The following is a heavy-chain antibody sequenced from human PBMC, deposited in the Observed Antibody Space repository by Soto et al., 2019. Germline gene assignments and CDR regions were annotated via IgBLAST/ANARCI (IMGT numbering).Heavy chain of an antibody. Sequence: SSRNPSISCTVSGGPISSYYWSWIRQPPGKGLEWIGYIHSSGNSNYNPSLKSRVTTSADTSKNQFSLRLNSVTAADTAVYYCARGGGTTPNVDSLGHALLVT. CDR2: IHSSGNS. CDR3: ARGGGTTPNVDS. V-gene: IGHV4-59*01. J-gene: IGHJ5*01. D-gene: IGHD2-15*01. CDR1: GGPISSYY.